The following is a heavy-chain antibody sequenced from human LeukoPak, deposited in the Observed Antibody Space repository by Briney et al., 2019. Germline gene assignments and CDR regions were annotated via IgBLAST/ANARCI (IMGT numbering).Heavy chain of an antibody. J-gene: IGHJ3*02. D-gene: IGHD1-26*01. CDR3: AKSLSSGSYLNALDI. CDR2: IRYDGSNK. Sequence: GGSLRLSCAASGFTSSSYGMHWVRQAPGKGLEWVAFIRYDGSNKYYADSVKGRFTISRDNSKNTLYLQMNSLRAEDTAVYYCAKSLSSGSYLNALDIWGQGTMVTVSS. CDR1: GFTSSSYG. V-gene: IGHV3-30*02.